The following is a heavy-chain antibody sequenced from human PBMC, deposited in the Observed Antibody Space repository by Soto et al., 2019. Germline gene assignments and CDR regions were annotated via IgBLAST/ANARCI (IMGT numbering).Heavy chain of an antibody. Sequence: GSLRLSCAASGFTFSSYAMSWVRQAPGKGLEWVSAISGSGGSTYYADSVKGRFTISRDNSKNTLYLQMNSLRAEDTAVYYCAKVALYYDFWSGYQTGDFDYWGQGTLVTVSS. CDR2: ISGSGGST. V-gene: IGHV3-23*01. J-gene: IGHJ4*02. D-gene: IGHD3-3*01. CDR1: GFTFSSYA. CDR3: AKVALYYDFWSGYQTGDFDY.